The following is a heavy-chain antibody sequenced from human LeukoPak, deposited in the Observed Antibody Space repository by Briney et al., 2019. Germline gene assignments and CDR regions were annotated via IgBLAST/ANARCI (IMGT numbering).Heavy chain of an antibody. Sequence: SETLSHTCTVSGGSVSSGSYYWSWIRQPPGKGLEWIGYIYYSGSTNYNPSLKSRVTISVDTSKNQFSLKLSSVTAADTAVYYCARVDHSSGWINFDYWGQETLVTVSS. D-gene: IGHD6-19*01. V-gene: IGHV4-61*01. CDR3: ARVDHSSGWINFDY. CDR2: IYYSGST. CDR1: GGSVSSGSYY. J-gene: IGHJ4*02.